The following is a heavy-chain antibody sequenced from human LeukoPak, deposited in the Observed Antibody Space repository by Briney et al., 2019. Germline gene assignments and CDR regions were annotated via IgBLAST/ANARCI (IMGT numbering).Heavy chain of an antibody. CDR1: GYTFTSYG. CDR3: ARIVETHFDY. D-gene: IGHD2-15*01. CDR2: ISAYDGNT. Sequence: VAAVKVSCKASGYTFTSYGISWVRQAPGQGLEWMGWISAYDGNTNYAQKLQGRVTMTTDTSTSTAYMELRSLRSDDTAVYYCARIVETHFDYWGQGTLVTVSS. J-gene: IGHJ4*02. V-gene: IGHV1-18*04.